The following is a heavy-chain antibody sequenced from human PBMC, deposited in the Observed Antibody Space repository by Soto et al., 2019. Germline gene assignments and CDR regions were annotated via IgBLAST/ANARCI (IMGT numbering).Heavy chain of an antibody. CDR2: FDPEDGET. J-gene: IGHJ6*02. D-gene: IGHD4-17*01. CDR1: GYTLTELS. V-gene: IGHV1-24*01. CDR3: ATTTYGDYAHGMDV. Sequence: ASVKVSCKVSGYTLTELSMHWVRQAPGKGLEWMGGFDPEDGETIYAQKFQGRVTMTEDTSTDTAYMELSSLRSEDTAVYYCATTTYGDYAHGMDVWGQGTTVTVSS.